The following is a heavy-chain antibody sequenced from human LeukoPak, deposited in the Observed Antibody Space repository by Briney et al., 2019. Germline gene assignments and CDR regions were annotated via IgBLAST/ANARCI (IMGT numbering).Heavy chain of an antibody. Sequence: SETLSLTCGVQGESFSGYYWSWIRQPPGKGLEWIGEISHSGITNYSPSLQSRVTISVDTSKNQFSLKLSSVTAADTAVYYCARGSDAFDIWGQGTMVTVSS. J-gene: IGHJ3*02. V-gene: IGHV4-34*01. CDR1: GESFSGYY. CDR3: ARGSDAFDI. CDR2: ISHSGIT.